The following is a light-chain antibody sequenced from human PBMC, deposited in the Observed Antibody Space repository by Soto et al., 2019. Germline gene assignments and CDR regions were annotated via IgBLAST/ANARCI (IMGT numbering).Light chain of an antibody. CDR3: QHYNSYSEA. J-gene: IGKJ1*01. V-gene: IGKV1-5*03. Sequence: DIQMTQSPSTLSGSVGDRVTITCRASQTISSWLAWYQQKPGKAPKLLIYKASTLKSGVPSRFSGSGSGTDFTLSISSLQPDDFATYDCQHYNSYSEAFGQGTKVEL. CDR2: KAS. CDR1: QTISSW.